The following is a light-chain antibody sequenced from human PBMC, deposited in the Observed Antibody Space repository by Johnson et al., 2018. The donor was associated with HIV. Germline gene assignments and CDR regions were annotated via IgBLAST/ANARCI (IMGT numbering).Light chain of an antibody. CDR3: ATWDSSLSAYV. Sequence: QLVLTQPPSVSAAPGQKVTISCSGSSSNIGNNYVSWYQQLPGTAPKLLIYDNDKRPSGIPDLFSASKSGSSATMGITGLQTGDEADYYCATWDSSLSAYVFGPGTKVTIL. CDR1: SSNIGNNY. CDR2: DND. J-gene: IGLJ1*01. V-gene: IGLV1-51*01.